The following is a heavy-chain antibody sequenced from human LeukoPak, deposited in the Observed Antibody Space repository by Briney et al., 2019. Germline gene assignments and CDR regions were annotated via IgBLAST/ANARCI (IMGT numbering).Heavy chain of an antibody. Sequence: GTSLRLSCAAYGFTFSGYGMRWVRQAPGEGLEGVAIVWSGGTNKYYADSVKGRFTISRDNSKNTLYLQMDRLRAEDTALYYCARTHYDVGGYYKFDSWGQGTLVTVSS. CDR3: ARTHYDVGGYYKFDS. J-gene: IGHJ4*02. D-gene: IGHD3-22*01. V-gene: IGHV3-33*01. CDR1: GFTFSGYG. CDR2: VWSGGTNK.